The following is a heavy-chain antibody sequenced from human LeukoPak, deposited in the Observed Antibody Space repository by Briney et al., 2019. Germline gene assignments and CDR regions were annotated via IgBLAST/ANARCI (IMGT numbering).Heavy chain of an antibody. CDR1: GFTFSSYS. J-gene: IGHJ4*02. CDR3: ARDHKDWGVFDY. D-gene: IGHD7-27*01. CDR2: ITPSSSTI. V-gene: IGHV3-48*04. Sequence: GGSLRLSCAASGFTFSSYSINWVRQAPGKGLEWVSYITPSSSTIYYADSVKGRFTISRDNAKTSLYLQMNSLSAEDTAIYYCARDHKDWGVFDYWGQGTLVTVSS.